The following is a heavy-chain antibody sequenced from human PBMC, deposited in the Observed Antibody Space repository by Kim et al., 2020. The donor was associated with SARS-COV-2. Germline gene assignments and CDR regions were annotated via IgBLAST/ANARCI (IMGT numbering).Heavy chain of an antibody. CDR1: GFTVNSHF. CDR2: VYSGGSA. V-gene: IGHV3-66*01. J-gene: IGHJ4*01. CDR3: TREEDDFGANPGYFAY. Sequence: GGSLRLSCAASGFTVNSHFMNWVRQAPGKGLEWVSVVYSGGSAYYADSVKGRFTISRDFSKNTVSLQMDRLRPDDTALYYCTREEDDFGANPGYFAYCG. D-gene: IGHD4-17*01.